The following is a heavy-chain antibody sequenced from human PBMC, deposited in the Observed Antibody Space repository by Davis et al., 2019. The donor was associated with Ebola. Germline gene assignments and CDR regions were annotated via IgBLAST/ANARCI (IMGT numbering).Heavy chain of an antibody. D-gene: IGHD2-2*01. V-gene: IGHV3-73*01. CDR2: IRSKANSYAT. Sequence: GESLKISCAASGFTFSGSAMHWVRQASGKGLEWVGRIRSKANSYATAYAASVKGRFTISRDDSKNTAYLQMNSLRAEDTAVYYCARDRTPYQLLLSWFDPWGQGTLVTVSS. CDR1: GFTFSGSA. CDR3: ARDRTPYQLLLSWFDP. J-gene: IGHJ5*02.